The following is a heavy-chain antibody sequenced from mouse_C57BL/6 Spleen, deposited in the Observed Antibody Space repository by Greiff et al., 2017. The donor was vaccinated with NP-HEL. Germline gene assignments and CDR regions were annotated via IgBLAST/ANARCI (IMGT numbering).Heavy chain of an antibody. D-gene: IGHD2-3*01. J-gene: IGHJ4*01. CDR1: GYAFSSYW. V-gene: IGHV1-80*01. Sequence: VQLKESGAELVKPGASVKISCKASGYAFSSYWMNWVKQRPGKGLEWIGQIYPGDGDTNYNGKFKGKATLTADKSSSTAYMQLSSLTSEDSAVYFCAREGYEGDYAMDYWGQGTSVTVSS. CDR3: AREGYEGDYAMDY. CDR2: IYPGDGDT.